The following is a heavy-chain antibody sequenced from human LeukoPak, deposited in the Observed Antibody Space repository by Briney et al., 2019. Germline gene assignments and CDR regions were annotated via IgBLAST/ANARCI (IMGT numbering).Heavy chain of an antibody. CDR2: INPDTGDK. CDR3: ARTTSMTASGYDY. Sequence: GASVKVSCKASGYTFTNYHINWVRQASGQGLELMTWINPDTGDKGYARKFQDRVTITTDTSISTAYMELSSLSSEDAAVYFCARTTSMTASGYDYWGQGTLATVSS. D-gene: IGHD2-21*02. V-gene: IGHV1-8*03. J-gene: IGHJ4*02. CDR1: GYTFTNYH.